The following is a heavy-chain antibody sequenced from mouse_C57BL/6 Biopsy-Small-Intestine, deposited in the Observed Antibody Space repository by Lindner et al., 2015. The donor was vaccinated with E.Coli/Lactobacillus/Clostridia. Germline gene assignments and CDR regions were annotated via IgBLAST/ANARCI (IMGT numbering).Heavy chain of an antibody. Sequence: VQLQESGAELVKPGASVKISCKASGYAFSSYWMNWVKQRPGKGLEWIGQIYPGDGDTNYNGKFEGKATLTADKSSSTAYMQLSSLTSEDSAVYFCAREGAWDLYYFDYWGQGTTLTVSS. CDR3: AREGAWDLYYFDY. D-gene: IGHD4-1*01. CDR1: GYAFSSYW. CDR2: IYPGDGDT. J-gene: IGHJ2*01. V-gene: IGHV1-80*01.